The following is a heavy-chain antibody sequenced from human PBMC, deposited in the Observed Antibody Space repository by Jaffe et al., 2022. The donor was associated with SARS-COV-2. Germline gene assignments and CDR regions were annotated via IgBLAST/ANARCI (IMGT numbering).Heavy chain of an antibody. Sequence: EVQLVESGGGLVQPGGSLRLSCAASGFTFSSYWMSWVRQAPGKGLEWVANIKQDGSEKYYVDSVKGRFTVSRDNAKNSLYLQMNSMRVDDTAVYYCARSLEHFDFWSGYRAWGQGTLVTVSS. CDR3: ARSLEHFDFWSGYRA. CDR1: GFTFSSYW. CDR2: IKQDGSEK. J-gene: IGHJ5*02. D-gene: IGHD3-3*01. V-gene: IGHV3-7*03.